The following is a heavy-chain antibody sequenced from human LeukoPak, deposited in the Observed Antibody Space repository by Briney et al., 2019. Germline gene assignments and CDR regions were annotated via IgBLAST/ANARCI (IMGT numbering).Heavy chain of an antibody. CDR3: ARIVVPAATSSWFDP. CDR2: ISYNGNT. CDR1: GGSISSDY. J-gene: IGHJ5*02. Sequence: SETLSLTCTVSGGSISSDYWSWIRQPPGKGLEWIGYISYNGNTNYNPSLKSRVTISVDTSKTQFSLKLSSVTAADTAVYYCARIVVPAATSSWFDPWGQGALVTVSS. D-gene: IGHD2-2*01. V-gene: IGHV4-59*08.